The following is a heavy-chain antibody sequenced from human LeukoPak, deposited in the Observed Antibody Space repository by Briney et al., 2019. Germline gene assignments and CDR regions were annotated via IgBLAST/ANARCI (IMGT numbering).Heavy chain of an antibody. Sequence: SETLSLTCTVSGGSISSSSYYWGWIRQPPGKGLEWIGSIYYSGSTYYNPSLKSRATISVDTSKNQFSLKLSSVTAADTAVYYCARLRYYYAADYWGQGTLVTVSS. J-gene: IGHJ4*02. CDR2: IYYSGST. CDR3: ARLRYYYAADY. D-gene: IGHD3-10*01. CDR1: GGSISSSSYY. V-gene: IGHV4-39*01.